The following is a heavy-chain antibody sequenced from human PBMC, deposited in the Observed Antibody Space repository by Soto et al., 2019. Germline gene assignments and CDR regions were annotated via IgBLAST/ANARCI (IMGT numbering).Heavy chain of an antibody. J-gene: IGHJ3*01. V-gene: IGHV3-9*01. Sequence: EVQVVESGGGLAQPGRYLRLSCAASGFTFDDYGMHWVRQAPGKGLEWVSSISWNSGIIAYAASVKGRFIISRDNAKNTLYLHMNSLRAEDTSMYYCTKDRNGYGDLNYGSDLWGHGTMVTVSS. D-gene: IGHD4-17*01. CDR1: GFTFDDYG. CDR3: TKDRNGYGDLNYGSDL. CDR2: ISWNSGII.